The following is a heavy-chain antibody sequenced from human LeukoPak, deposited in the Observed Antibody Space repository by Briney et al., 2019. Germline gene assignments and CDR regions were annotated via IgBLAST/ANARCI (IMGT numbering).Heavy chain of an antibody. Sequence: ASVKVSCKASGYTFTSYDINWVRQATGQGLEWMGWMNPNSGNTGYAQKFQGRVTMTRNTSISTAYMELSSLRSEDTAVYYCARGGSTGYSLYYYYYGMDVWGQGTTVTVSS. CDR3: ARGGSTGYSLYYYYYGMDV. CDR2: MNPNSGNT. J-gene: IGHJ6*02. CDR1: GYTFTSYD. D-gene: IGHD3-9*01. V-gene: IGHV1-8*01.